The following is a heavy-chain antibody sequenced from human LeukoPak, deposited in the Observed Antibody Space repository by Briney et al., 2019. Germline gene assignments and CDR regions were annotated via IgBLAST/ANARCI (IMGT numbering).Heavy chain of an antibody. Sequence: GGSLRLSCAASGFTFSSYGMHWVRQAPGKGLEWVAVISYDGSNKYYADSVKGRFTISRDNSKNTLYLQMNSLRAEDTAVYYCARDLDYYDRIFDYWGQGTLVTVSS. CDR1: GFTFSSYG. CDR3: ARDLDYYDRIFDY. CDR2: ISYDGSNK. D-gene: IGHD3-22*01. J-gene: IGHJ4*02. V-gene: IGHV3-30*03.